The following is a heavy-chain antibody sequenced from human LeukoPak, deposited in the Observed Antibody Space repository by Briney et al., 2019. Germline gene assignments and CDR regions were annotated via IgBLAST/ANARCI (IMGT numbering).Heavy chain of an antibody. CDR3: ARWHSRRGLPPTSNCFDP. CDR1: GFTFSDYY. Sequence: PGGSLRLSCAASGFTFSDYYMSWIRQAPGKGLEWVSYISSSSSYTNYADSVKGRFTISRDNAKNSLYLQMNSLRAEDTAVYYCARWHSRRGLPPTSNCFDPGGEAPLVTVSS. D-gene: IGHD1-1*01. V-gene: IGHV3-11*03. J-gene: IGHJ5*02. CDR2: ISSSSSYT.